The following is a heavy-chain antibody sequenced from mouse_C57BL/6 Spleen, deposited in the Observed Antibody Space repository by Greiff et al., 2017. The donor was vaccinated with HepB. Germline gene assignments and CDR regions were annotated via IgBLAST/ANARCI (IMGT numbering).Heavy chain of an antibody. CDR3: ARYYYGSSPYAMDY. CDR2: ISNGGGST. V-gene: IGHV5-12*01. D-gene: IGHD1-1*01. J-gene: IGHJ4*01. CDR1: GFTFSDYY. Sequence: EVQLVESGGGLVQPGGSLKLSCAASGFTFSDYYMYWVRQTPEKRLEWVAYISNGGGSTYYPDTVKGRFTISRDNAKNTLYLQMSRLKSEDTAMYYCARYYYGSSPYAMDYWGQGTSVTVSS.